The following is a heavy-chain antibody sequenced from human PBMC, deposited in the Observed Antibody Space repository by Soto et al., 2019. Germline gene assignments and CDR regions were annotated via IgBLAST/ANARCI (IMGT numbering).Heavy chain of an antibody. Sequence: SETLSLTCTVSGGSISSGGYYWSWIRQHPGKGLEWIGYIYYSGSTYYNPSLKSRVTISIDTSRNQFSLKLSSVTAADTAVYYCARRGSGHFDYWGQGTLVTVSS. CDR1: GGSISSGGYY. CDR3: ARRGSGHFDY. CDR2: IYYSGST. D-gene: IGHD2-15*01. J-gene: IGHJ4*02. V-gene: IGHV4-31*03.